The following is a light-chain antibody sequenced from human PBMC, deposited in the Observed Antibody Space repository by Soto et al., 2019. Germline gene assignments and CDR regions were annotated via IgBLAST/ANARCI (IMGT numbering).Light chain of an antibody. CDR3: QQSYSTLLT. J-gene: IGKJ4*01. CDR2: AAS. V-gene: IGKV1-39*01. Sequence: DIQMTQYPSSLSASVGDRVTITCRASQSISSYLNWYQQKPGKAPKLLIYAASSLQSGVPSRFSGSGSGTDFTLTISSLQPEDFATYYCQQSYSTLLTFGGGTKLDNK. CDR1: QSISSY.